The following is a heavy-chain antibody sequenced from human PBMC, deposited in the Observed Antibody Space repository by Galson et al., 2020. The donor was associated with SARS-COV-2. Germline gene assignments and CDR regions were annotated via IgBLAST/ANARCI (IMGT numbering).Heavy chain of an antibody. CDR3: ASPGHYYDTSGPTAFDI. V-gene: IGHV4-59*08. CDR1: GGSISFSY. D-gene: IGHD3-22*01. J-gene: IGHJ3*02. CDR2: ISYIGST. Sequence: SETLSLTCTVSGGSISFSYWGWIRQPPGRGLEWIGHISYIGSTNYNPSLKSRGTISLDRSKNQFSLKLTSVTAADTAVYYCASPGHYYDTSGPTAFDIWGQGTMVTVSS.